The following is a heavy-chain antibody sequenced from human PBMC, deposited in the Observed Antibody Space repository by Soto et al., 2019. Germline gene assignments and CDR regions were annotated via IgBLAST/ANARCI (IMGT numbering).Heavy chain of an antibody. CDR2: ISYDGSNK. V-gene: IGHV3-30*18. CDR1: GFTFSSYG. Sequence: GGSLRLSCAASGFTFSSYGMHWVRQAPGKGLEWVAVISYDGSNKYYADSVKGRFTISRDNSKNTLYLQMNSLRAEDTAVYYCAKDFRGSGWYEIDYWGQGTLVTVSS. CDR3: AKDFRGSGWYEIDY. J-gene: IGHJ4*02. D-gene: IGHD6-19*01.